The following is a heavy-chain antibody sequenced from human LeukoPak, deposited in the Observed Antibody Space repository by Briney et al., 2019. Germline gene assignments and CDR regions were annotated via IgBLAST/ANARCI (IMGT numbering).Heavy chain of an antibody. CDR2: INHSGST. CDR3: AGGPPTTVTTRYFDY. CDR1: GGSFSGYY. J-gene: IGHJ4*02. V-gene: IGHV4-34*01. D-gene: IGHD4-17*01. Sequence: SETLSLTCAVYGGSFSGYYWSWIRQPPGKGLEWIGEINHSGSTNYNPSLKSRVTISVDTSKNQFSLKLSSVTAADTAVYYCAGGPPTTVTTRYFDYWGQGTLVTVSS.